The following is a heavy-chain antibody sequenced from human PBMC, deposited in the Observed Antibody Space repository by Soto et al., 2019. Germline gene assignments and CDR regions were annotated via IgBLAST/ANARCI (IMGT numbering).Heavy chain of an antibody. CDR2: SYHSGST. D-gene: IGHD3-16*01. CDR3: ARAVLP. J-gene: IGHJ5*02. V-gene: IGHV4-31*03. CDR1: GGFISSGCYY. Sequence: QVQLQASGPGLVKPSQTLSLTCTVSGGFISSGCYYWSWIRQHPGKGLEWLGSSYHSGSTYYNPSIRRRVTLSVDTSKNRFSLKLSSVTAADTAVYYWARAVLPWGPGTLVTFS.